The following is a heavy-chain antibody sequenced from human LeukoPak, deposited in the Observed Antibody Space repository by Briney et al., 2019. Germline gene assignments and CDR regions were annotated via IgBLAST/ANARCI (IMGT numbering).Heavy chain of an antibody. Sequence: SETLSLTCTVSGGSISSYYWSWFRQPPGKGLEWIGYIYYSGSTNYNPSLKSRVTILVDTSKNQFSLKLSSVTAADTAVYYCARILAYCGGDCSFFDYWGQGTLVTVSS. V-gene: IGHV4-59*01. CDR3: ARILAYCGGDCSFFDY. J-gene: IGHJ4*02. D-gene: IGHD2-21*01. CDR2: IYYSGST. CDR1: GGSISSYY.